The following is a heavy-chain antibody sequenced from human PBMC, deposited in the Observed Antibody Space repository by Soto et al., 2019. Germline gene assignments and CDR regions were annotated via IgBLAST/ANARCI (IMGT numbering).Heavy chain of an antibody. CDR2: IYYSGST. CDR3: ARRLERRPPALSRYYHGMDV. CDR1: GGSISSGGYY. V-gene: IGHV4-31*03. J-gene: IGHJ6*02. Sequence: SETLSLTCTVSGGSISSGGYYWSWIRQHPGKGLEWIGYIYYSGSTYYNPSLKSRVTISVDTSKNQFSLKLSSVTAADTAVYYCARRLERRPPALSRYYHGMDVWRQGTTVTV. D-gene: IGHD1-1*01.